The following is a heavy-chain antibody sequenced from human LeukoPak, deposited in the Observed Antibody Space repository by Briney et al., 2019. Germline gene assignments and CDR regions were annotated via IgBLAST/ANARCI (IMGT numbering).Heavy chain of an antibody. CDR1: GGSISSSRYY. V-gene: IGHV4-39*07. J-gene: IGHJ4*02. D-gene: IGHD2-8*01. CDR2: IYYSELT. CDR3: GRVYRLADPSRGYFDF. Sequence: PSGTLSLTCTVSGGSISSSRYYWAWIRQPPGKGLEWIGSIYYSELTYYNPSLESRVSMSLDTSKNQFSLRLNSVTAADTAVYFCGRVYRLADPSRGYFDFWGPGTLVTVSS.